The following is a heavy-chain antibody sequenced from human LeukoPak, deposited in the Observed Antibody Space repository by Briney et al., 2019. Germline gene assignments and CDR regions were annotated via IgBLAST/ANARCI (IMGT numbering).Heavy chain of an antibody. D-gene: IGHD2-15*01. CDR3: AKMELGYCSGGSCRYFDY. J-gene: IGHJ4*02. CDR1: GFTFSSYA. V-gene: IGHV3-23*01. Sequence: GGSLRLSCAASGFTFSSYAMSWVRQAPGKGLEWVSAISGSGGSTYYADSVKGRFTISRDNSKNTLYLQMNSLRAEDTVVYYCAKMELGYCSGGSCRYFDYWGQGTLVTVSS. CDR2: ISGSGGST.